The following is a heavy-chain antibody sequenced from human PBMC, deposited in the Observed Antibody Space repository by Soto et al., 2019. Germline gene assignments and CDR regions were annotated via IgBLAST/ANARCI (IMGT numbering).Heavy chain of an antibody. CDR1: GFTLKPHY. V-gene: IGHV1-2*02. J-gene: IGHJ6*02. CDR2: INPNSGGT. Sequence: GSGEVSRKASGFTLKPHYIKWVGQAPGRGPELDGWINPNSGGTNNAQKFQGRVTMTRDTSTSTVYMELSALIPDDTAVYYCARSLLDEYSSSWRSAYYGMDVWGQGTTVTVSS. CDR3: ARSLLDEYSSSWRSAYYGMDV. D-gene: IGHD6-13*01.